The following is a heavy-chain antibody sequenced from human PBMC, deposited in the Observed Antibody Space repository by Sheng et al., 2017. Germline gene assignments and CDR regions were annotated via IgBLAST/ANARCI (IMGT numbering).Heavy chain of an antibody. CDR3: ATSSGYTSTWGAFDY. Sequence: QVQLVQSGAEVKKPGASVKVSCKASGDAFTGYYMHWVRQAPGQSLEWMGWISPNGGATNSAQSFRGRVTMTRDTSISTTYMELSSLRSDDTAFYYCATSSGYTSTWGAFDYWGQGTLVTVS. CDR1: GDAFTGYY. CDR2: ISPNGGAT. V-gene: IGHV1-2*02. J-gene: IGHJ4*02. D-gene: IGHD6-13*01.